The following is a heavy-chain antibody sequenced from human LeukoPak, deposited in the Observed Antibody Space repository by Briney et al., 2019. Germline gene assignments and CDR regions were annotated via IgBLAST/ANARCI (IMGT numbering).Heavy chain of an antibody. CDR1: GRSISSYY. V-gene: IGHV4-59*01. D-gene: IGHD3-10*01. CDR2: IYYSGST. CDR3: ARQTYGSGSYYHWFDP. J-gene: IGHJ5*02. Sequence: KPSETLSLTCSVSGRSISSYYWSWIRQPPGKGLEWIGNIYYSGSTNYNPSLKSRVTISVDTSKNQFSLKLSSVTAADTAVYYCARQTYGSGSYYHWFDPWGQGTLVTVSS.